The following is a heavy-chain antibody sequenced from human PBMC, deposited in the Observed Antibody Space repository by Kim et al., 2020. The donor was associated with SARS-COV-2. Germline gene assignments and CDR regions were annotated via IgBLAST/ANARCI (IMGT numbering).Heavy chain of an antibody. CDR3: ASTTPNWNYVGYFDY. Sequence: GGSLRLSCAASGFTFSDYYMSWIRQAPGKGLEWVSYISSSSSYTNYADSVKGRFTISRDNAKNSLYLQMNSLRAEDTAVYYCASTTPNWNYVGYFDYWGQGTLVTVSS. CDR2: ISSSSSYT. J-gene: IGHJ4*02. CDR1: GFTFSDYY. V-gene: IGHV3-11*03. D-gene: IGHD1-7*01.